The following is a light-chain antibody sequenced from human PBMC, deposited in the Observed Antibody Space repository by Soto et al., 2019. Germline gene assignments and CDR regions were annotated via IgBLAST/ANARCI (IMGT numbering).Light chain of an antibody. V-gene: IGKV1-39*01. Sequence: DIQMTQSPSSLSASVGDRVTITCRASQSISSYLNWYQQKPGKAPKLLIYAASSLQSGVPSRFSGRGSGTNFTLTISSLQPEDFATYYCQQSYRTPRTFGQATKLEIK. CDR2: AAS. J-gene: IGKJ2*01. CDR1: QSISSY. CDR3: QQSYRTPRT.